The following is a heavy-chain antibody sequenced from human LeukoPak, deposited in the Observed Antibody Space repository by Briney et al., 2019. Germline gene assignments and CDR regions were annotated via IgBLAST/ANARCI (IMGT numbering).Heavy chain of an antibody. D-gene: IGHD3-9*01. V-gene: IGHV3-53*01. Sequence: GGSLRLSCAPSGVTVSSNYMAWRRQAPGKGPEWVSVIYIGVTTYYADSVKGRFTISRDNSKNTLYLQMSILRAEDTAVYYCARGLDIRGGGYYFYYWGQGTLVTVSS. CDR3: ARGLDIRGGGYYFYY. CDR1: GVTVSSNY. J-gene: IGHJ4*02. CDR2: IYIGVTT.